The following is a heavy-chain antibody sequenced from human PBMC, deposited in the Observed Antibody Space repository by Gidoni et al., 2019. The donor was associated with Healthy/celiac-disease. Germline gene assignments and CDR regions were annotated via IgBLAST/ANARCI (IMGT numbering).Heavy chain of an antibody. J-gene: IGHJ5*02. V-gene: IGHV3-53*01. CDR2: IYSGGST. CDR1: GFTVSSNY. CDR3: ARSPSRGPEWFDP. Sequence: EVQLVESGGGLIQPGGSLRLSCSASGFTVSSNYMRWVRQAPGKGLEWVAVIYSGGSTYYADSVKGRFTISRDNSKNTLYLQMNSLRAEDTAVYYCARSPSRGPEWFDPWGQGTLVTVSS.